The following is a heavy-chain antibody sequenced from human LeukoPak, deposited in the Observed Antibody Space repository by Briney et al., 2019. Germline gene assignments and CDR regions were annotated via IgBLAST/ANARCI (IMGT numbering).Heavy chain of an antibody. CDR3: ARVKISIVGASRAASYYYYYMDV. Sequence: SQTLSLTCTVSGGSISSGSYYWSWIRQPAGKGLEWIGRIYTSGSTNYNPSLKSRVTISVDTSKNQFSLKLSSVTAADTAVYYCARVKISIVGASRAASYYYYYMDVWGKGTTVTVSS. J-gene: IGHJ6*03. D-gene: IGHD1-26*01. V-gene: IGHV4-61*02. CDR1: GGSISSGSYY. CDR2: IYTSGST.